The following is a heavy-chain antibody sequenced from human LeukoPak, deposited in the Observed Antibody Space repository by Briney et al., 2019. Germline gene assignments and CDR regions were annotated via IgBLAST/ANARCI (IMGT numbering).Heavy chain of an antibody. D-gene: IGHD6-13*01. CDR3: ATDRIAAAGTDY. Sequence: ASVKVSCKVSGHTLTELSMHWVRQAPGKGLEWMGGFDPEDGETIYAQKFQGRVTMTEDTSTDTAYMELSSLRSEDTAVYYCATDRIAAAGTDYWGQGTLVTVSS. CDR1: GHTLTELS. J-gene: IGHJ4*02. V-gene: IGHV1-24*01. CDR2: FDPEDGET.